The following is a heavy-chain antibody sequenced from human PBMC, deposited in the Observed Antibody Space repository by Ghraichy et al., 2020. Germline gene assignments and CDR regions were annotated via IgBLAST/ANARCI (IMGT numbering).Heavy chain of an antibody. J-gene: IGHJ6*02. D-gene: IGHD3-3*01. CDR1: GGSISSSSYY. V-gene: IGHV4-39*01. Sequence: SETLSLTCTVSGGSISSSSYYWGWIRKPPGKGLEWIGSIYYSGSTYYNPSLKSRVTISVDTSKNQFSLKLSSVTAADTAVYYCARHLEPDFWSGNGGNYGMDVWGQGTTVTVSS. CDR2: IYYSGST. CDR3: ARHLEPDFWSGNGGNYGMDV.